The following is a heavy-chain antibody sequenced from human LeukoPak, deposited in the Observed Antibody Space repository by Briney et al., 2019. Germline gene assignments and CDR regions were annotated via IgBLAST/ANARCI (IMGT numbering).Heavy chain of an antibody. V-gene: IGHV4-59*01. CDR1: GGSISSYY. CDR2: IYYSGST. CDR3: ARDLGNAFDI. D-gene: IGHD3-16*01. J-gene: IGHJ3*02. Sequence: SETLSLACTVSGGSISSYYWSWIRQPPGKGLEWIGYIYYSGSTNYNPSLKSRVTISVDTSKNQFSLKLSSVTAADTAVYYCARDLGNAFDIWGQGTMVTVSS.